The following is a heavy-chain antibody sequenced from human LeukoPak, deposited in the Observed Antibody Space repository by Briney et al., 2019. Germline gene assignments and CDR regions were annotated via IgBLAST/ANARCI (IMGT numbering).Heavy chain of an antibody. D-gene: IGHD4-17*01. CDR2: IHISGST. CDR3: ARDRPYGDYDGFDY. V-gene: IGHV3-66*01. CDR1: GFIVSSHY. Sequence: GGSLRLSCAASGFIVSSHYMSWVRQAPVKGLEWVSIIHISGSTYYAESVKGRSIISRDNPKNTLYLQMNNLRVDDTAVYYCARDRPYGDYDGFDYWGQGTLATVSS. J-gene: IGHJ4*02.